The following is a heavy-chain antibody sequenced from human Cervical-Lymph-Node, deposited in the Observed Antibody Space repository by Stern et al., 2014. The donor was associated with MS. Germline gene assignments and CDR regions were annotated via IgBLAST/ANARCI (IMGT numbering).Heavy chain of an antibody. D-gene: IGHD4-17*01. J-gene: IGHJ3*02. CDR3: ARPPTVTAGGTDAFDI. V-gene: IGHV1-69*09. CDR2: IIPSLGIA. CDR1: GGTFSSYT. Sequence: QVQLVQSGAEVKKPGSSVKVSCKASGGTFSSYTISWVRQAPGQGLEWMGRIIPSLGIANYAQKFQGRVTITADKSTSTAYMELSSLRSEDTAVYYCARPPTVTAGGTDAFDIWGQGTMVTVSS.